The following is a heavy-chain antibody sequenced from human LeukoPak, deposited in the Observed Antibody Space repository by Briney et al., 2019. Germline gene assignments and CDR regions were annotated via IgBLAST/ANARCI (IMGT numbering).Heavy chain of an antibody. CDR1: GYTFTIQY. J-gene: IGHJ3*02. CDR2: INPSGGST. D-gene: IGHD5-12*01. CDR3: ARAAMSVVKTYDHDAFDI. V-gene: IGHV1-46*01. Sequence: ASVTVSFKSSGYTFTIQYMHWVRQAPGQGLEWMGIINPSGGSTNYAQKFQGRVTMTSDTSTSTVYMELSSLRSEDTAVYYCARAAMSVVKTYDHDAFDIWGQGTMATVSS.